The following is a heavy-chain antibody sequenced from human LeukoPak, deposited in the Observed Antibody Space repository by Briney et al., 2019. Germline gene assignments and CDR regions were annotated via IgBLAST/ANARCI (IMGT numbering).Heavy chain of an antibody. CDR2: MKSNSGDT. D-gene: IGHD6-13*01. V-gene: IGHV1-8*01. CDR3: ARGEYSSSWYPFDY. J-gene: IGHJ4*02. CDR1: GYTFTGYD. Sequence: ASVKVSCKTSGYTFTGYDINWVRQAPGQGLEWMGWMKSNSGDTHLAQKFQGRVTMTRDTSISTAFTELSSLRSEDTAVYYCARGEYSSSWYPFDYWGQGSPVTVSS.